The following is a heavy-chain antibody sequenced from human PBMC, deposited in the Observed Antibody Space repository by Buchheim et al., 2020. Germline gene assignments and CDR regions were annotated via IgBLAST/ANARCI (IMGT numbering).Heavy chain of an antibody. CDR3: ARLPLVGARLQLLYYGMDV. J-gene: IGHJ6*02. D-gene: IGHD2-15*01. V-gene: IGHV1-69*01. CDR2: IVPIFRTT. Sequence: QVQLVQSGAEVQEPGSSVKVSCEASGGTFSNSAINWVRQAPGRGLEWMGGIVPIFRTTHYAQKFQGRLTIVADEPTGTGYMELSSLRFEDTGIYFCARLPLVGARLQLLYYGMDVWGQGTT. CDR1: GGTFSNSA.